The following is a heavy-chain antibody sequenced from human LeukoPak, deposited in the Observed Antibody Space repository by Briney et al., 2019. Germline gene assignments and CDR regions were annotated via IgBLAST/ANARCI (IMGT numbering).Heavy chain of an antibody. J-gene: IGHJ1*01. CDR2: INHSGST. CDR3: ARGTYYYGSGSPTAHLQH. Sequence: PSETLSLTCAVYGGSFSGYYWSWIRQPPGKGLKWIGEINHSGSTNYNPSLKSRVTISVDTSKNQFSLKLSSVTAADTAVYYCARGTYYYGSGSPTAHLQHWGQGTLVTLSS. V-gene: IGHV4-34*01. D-gene: IGHD3-10*01. CDR1: GGSFSGYY.